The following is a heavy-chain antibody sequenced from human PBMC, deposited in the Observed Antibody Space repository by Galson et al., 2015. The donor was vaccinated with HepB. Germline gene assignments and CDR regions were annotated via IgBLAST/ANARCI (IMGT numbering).Heavy chain of an antibody. CDR3: AKDQRYYYGWDY. D-gene: IGHD3-10*01. CDR1: GFTFSSYG. J-gene: IGHJ4*02. Sequence: SLRLSCAASGFTFSSYGMHWVRQAPGKGLEWVAVISYDGSNKYYADSVKGRFTISRDNSKNTLYLQMNSLRAEDTAVYYCAKDQRYYYGWDYWGQGTLVTVSS. V-gene: IGHV3-30*18. CDR2: ISYDGSNK.